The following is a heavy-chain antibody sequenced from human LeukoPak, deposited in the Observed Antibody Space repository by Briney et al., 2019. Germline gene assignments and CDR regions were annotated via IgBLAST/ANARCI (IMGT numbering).Heavy chain of an antibody. CDR2: IIPIFGTA. D-gene: IGHD6-19*01. CDR1: GGTFSSYA. Sequence: SVKVSCKASGGTFSSYAISWVRQAPGQGLEWMGGIIPIFGTANYAQKFQGRVTITTDESTSTAYMELSSLRSEDTAVYYCAKGRGYSSGWYGDTDNWFDPWGQGTLVTVSS. CDR3: AKGRGYSSGWYGDTDNWFDP. V-gene: IGHV1-69*05. J-gene: IGHJ5*02.